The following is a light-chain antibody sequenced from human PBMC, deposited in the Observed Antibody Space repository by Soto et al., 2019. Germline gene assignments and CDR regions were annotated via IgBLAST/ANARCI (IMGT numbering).Light chain of an antibody. Sequence: EIVMTQSPATLSVSPGERATLSCRASQSVSSNLAWYQRKPGQAPRLLIYAASTRATGIPARFSGSGSGTEFTLTISSLQSEDFAVYYCQQYNNWPLTFGGGTKVEIK. V-gene: IGKV3-15*01. CDR3: QQYNNWPLT. CDR2: AAS. CDR1: QSVSSN. J-gene: IGKJ4*01.